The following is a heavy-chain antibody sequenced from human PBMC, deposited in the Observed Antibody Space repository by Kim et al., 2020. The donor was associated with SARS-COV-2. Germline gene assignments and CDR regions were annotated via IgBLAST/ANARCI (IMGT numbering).Heavy chain of an antibody. CDR1: GGSISGYY. Sequence: SETLSLTCTVSGGSISGYYWSWIRQPPGKGLEWIGDIYYSGSTNYNPTLKSRVTFSVDTSKNQFSLNLSSVTAADTAVYYCAREGGSKYDFWSGYFAYPNYGMDVWGQGTTVTVSS. J-gene: IGHJ6*02. D-gene: IGHD3-3*01. V-gene: IGHV4-59*01. CDR2: IYYSGST. CDR3: AREGGSKYDFWSGYFAYPNYGMDV.